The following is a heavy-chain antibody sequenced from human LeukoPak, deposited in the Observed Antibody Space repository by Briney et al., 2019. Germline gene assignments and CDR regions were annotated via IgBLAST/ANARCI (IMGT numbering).Heavy chain of an antibody. CDR3: AKDTTPYGSGSYDY. CDR2: ISSSGRTI. J-gene: IGHJ4*02. D-gene: IGHD3-10*01. V-gene: IGHV3-11*01. Sequence: GGSLRLSCAASGFTFSDYYMSWIRQAPGKGLEWVSYISSSGRTIYYADSVKGRFTVSRDNAKNSVYLQMNSLRAEDTALYYCAKDTTPYGSGSYDYWGQGTLVTVSS. CDR1: GFTFSDYY.